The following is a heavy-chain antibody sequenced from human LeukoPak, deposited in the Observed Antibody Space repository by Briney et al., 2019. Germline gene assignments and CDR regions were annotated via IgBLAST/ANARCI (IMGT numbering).Heavy chain of an antibody. Sequence: GGSLRLSCAASGFTFSSYAMSWVRQAPGKGLEWVSAISGSGGSTYYADSVKGRFTISRDTSKNTLYLQMNSLRVEDTAVYYCAKTSPGYTYGLLDYWGQGTLVTVSS. D-gene: IGHD5-18*01. CDR3: AKTSPGYTYGLLDY. J-gene: IGHJ4*02. CDR2: ISGSGGST. CDR1: GFTFSSYA. V-gene: IGHV3-23*01.